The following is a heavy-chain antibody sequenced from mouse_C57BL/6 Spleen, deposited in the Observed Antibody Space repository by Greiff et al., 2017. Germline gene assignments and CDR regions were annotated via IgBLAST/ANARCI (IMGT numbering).Heavy chain of an antibody. J-gene: IGHJ4*01. Sequence: EVKLMESGGGLVQSGRSLRLSCATSGFTFSDFYMEWVRQAPGKGLEWIAASRNKANDYTTEDSASVKGRFIVSRDTSKSILYLQMTALRAEDTAIYCCARDDGGLGYAMDYWGQGTSVTVSS. D-gene: IGHD4-1*01. V-gene: IGHV7-1*01. CDR2: SRNKANDYTT. CDR3: ARDDGGLGYAMDY. CDR1: GFTFSDFY.